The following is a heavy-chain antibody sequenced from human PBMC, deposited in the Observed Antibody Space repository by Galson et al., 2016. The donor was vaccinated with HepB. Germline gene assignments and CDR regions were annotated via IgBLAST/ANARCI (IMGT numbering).Heavy chain of an antibody. D-gene: IGHD2-2*01. J-gene: IGHJ3*02. Sequence: SLRLSCAASGFTVGSNYMSWVRQAPGKGLEWVSVIYSGDSTYYADSVKGRFTISRDNSRNTLYLQMNSLRAEDTAVYYCARDWGRGYCTSTSCHESLFGIWGQGTMVTVSS. CDR2: IYSGDST. V-gene: IGHV3-66*01. CDR1: GFTVGSNY. CDR3: ARDWGRGYCTSTSCHESLFGI.